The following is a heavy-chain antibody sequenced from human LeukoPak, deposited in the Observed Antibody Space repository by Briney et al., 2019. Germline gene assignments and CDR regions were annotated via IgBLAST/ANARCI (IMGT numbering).Heavy chain of an antibody. CDR1: GFTFSSYG. Sequence: GRSLRLSCAASGFTFSSYGMHWVRQAPGKGLEWVAVISYDGSNKYYADSVKGRFTISRDNSKNTLYLQMNSLRAEDTAVYYCAKEAEYYDISTGYSQHFDYWGQGTLVTVSS. CDR3: AKEAEYYDISTGYSQHFDY. CDR2: ISYDGSNK. J-gene: IGHJ4*02. V-gene: IGHV3-30*18. D-gene: IGHD3-9*01.